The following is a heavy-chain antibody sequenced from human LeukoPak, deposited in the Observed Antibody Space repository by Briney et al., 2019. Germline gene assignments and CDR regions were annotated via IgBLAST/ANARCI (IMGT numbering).Heavy chain of an antibody. D-gene: IGHD2-2*01. CDR3: AGPLSRYCSSTSCPLFYYYYMDV. CDR2: IYYSGST. CDR1: GGSISSSSYY. J-gene: IGHJ6*03. V-gene: IGHV4-39*01. Sequence: SETLSLTCTVSGGSISSSSYYWGWIRQPPGKGLEWIGSIYYSGSTYYNPSLKSRVTISVDTSKNQFSLKLSSVTAADTAVYYCAGPLSRYCSSTSCPLFYYYYMDVWGKGTTVTVSS.